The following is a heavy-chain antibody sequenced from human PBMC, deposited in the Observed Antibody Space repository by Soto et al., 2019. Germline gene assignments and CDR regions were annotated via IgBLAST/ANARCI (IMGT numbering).Heavy chain of an antibody. Sequence: QVQLQESGPGLVKPSQTLSLTCSVSGGSFSSDSFIWSWGRQFPGKGLEWIGYINYSGTTYYNPSLRSRITMSVDTSKNQFSLNLSSVTAADTAVYYCARDHKWDGMDVWGQGTTVTVSS. D-gene: IGHD1-26*01. CDR1: GGSFSSDSFI. J-gene: IGHJ6*02. CDR2: INYSGTT. CDR3: ARDHKWDGMDV. V-gene: IGHV4-31*03.